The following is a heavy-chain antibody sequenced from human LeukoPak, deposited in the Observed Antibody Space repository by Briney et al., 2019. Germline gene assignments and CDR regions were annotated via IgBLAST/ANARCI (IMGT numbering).Heavy chain of an antibody. V-gene: IGHV1-69*13. CDR3: ARDEFNCSSTSCYRYYYYMDV. Sequence: SVKVSCKASGGTFSSYAISWVRQAPGQGLEWMGGIIPIFGTANYAQKFQGRVTITADESTSTAYMELSSLRSEDTAVYYCARDEFNCSSTSCYRYYYYMDVWGKGTTVTVSS. J-gene: IGHJ6*03. D-gene: IGHD2-2*01. CDR1: GGTFSSYA. CDR2: IIPIFGTA.